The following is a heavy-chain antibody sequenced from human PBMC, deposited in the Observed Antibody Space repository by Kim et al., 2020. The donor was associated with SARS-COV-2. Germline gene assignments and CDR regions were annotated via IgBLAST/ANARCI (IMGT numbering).Heavy chain of an antibody. J-gene: IGHJ6*02. CDR3: ARLPRGRSSWYEDFNYYGMDV. CDR1: GYTFTSYG. CDR2: ISAYNGNT. D-gene: IGHD6-13*01. V-gene: IGHV1-18*01. Sequence: ASVKVSCKASGYTFTSYGISWVRQAPGQGLEWMGWISAYNGNTDYAQKLQGRVTMTTDTSTSTAYMELRSLRSDDTAVYYCARLPRGRSSWYEDFNYYGMDVWGQGTTVTASS.